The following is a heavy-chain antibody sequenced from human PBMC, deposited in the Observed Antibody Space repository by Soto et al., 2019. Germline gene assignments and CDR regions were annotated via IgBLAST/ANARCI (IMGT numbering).Heavy chain of an antibody. CDR1: GGTFSSYA. D-gene: IGHD5-12*01. J-gene: IGHJ4*02. CDR2: IIPIFGTA. Sequence: QVQLVQSGAEVKKPGSSVKVSCKASGGTFSSYAISWVRQAPGQGLEWMGGIIPIFGTAKYAQKFQGRVTMTADESTSTAYMELSSLRSEDTAVYYCASLLRGYSGTGDYWGQGTLVTVSS. V-gene: IGHV1-69*12. CDR3: ASLLRGYSGTGDY.